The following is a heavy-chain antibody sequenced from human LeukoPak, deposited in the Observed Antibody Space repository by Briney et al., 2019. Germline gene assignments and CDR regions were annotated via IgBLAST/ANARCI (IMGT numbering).Heavy chain of an antibody. Sequence: GGTLRLSCAASGFTFSIYVMSWVRQAPGKGLECVSALSASGDITYYADSVKGRFTVSRDNSKNTLYLQMNSLRAEDTAVYYCAKERYCSGGSCFHFSVSWGQGTLVTVSS. D-gene: IGHD2-15*01. CDR2: LSASGDIT. J-gene: IGHJ5*02. CDR1: GFTFSIYV. V-gene: IGHV3-23*01. CDR3: AKERYCSGGSCFHFSVS.